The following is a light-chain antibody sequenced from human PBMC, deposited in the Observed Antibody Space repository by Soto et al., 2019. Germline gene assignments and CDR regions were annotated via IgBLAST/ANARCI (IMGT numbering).Light chain of an antibody. J-gene: IGKJ1*01. CDR1: QSVGRSY. Sequence: EVVLTQSPGTLSLSPGERATLSCRASQSVGRSYLAWYQQKPGQAPRVLIYGTSSRATGIPDRFSCSGSGTDFSLTISRLEPEDFAVYYCQQYTNSSWTVGQGTKVDTK. V-gene: IGKV3-20*01. CDR3: QQYTNSSWT. CDR2: GTS.